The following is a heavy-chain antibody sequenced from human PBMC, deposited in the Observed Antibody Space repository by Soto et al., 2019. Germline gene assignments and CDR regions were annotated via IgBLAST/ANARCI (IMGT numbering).Heavy chain of an antibody. CDR1: SGSFSGYY. J-gene: IGHJ4*02. CDR3: ARAPKVSGSSQARPDF. D-gene: IGHD6-6*01. V-gene: IGHV4-34*01. Sequence: SETLSLTCSIYSGSFSGYYWSWIRQPPGKGLEWIGEISQSGHTNYSPSLKSRVSISIDTSKKQFSLNLASVSAADTAVYYCARAPKVSGSSQARPDFWGQGTLVTVSS. CDR2: ISQSGHT.